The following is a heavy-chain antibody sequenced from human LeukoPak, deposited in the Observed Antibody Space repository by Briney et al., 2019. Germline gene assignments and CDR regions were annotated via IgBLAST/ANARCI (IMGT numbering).Heavy chain of an antibody. CDR1: GYTFTNYG. J-gene: IGHJ4*02. D-gene: IGHD2-2*01. CDR2: ISAYNGNT. V-gene: IGHV1-18*01. Sequence: VKVSCKASGYTFTNYGISWVRQAPGQGLEWMGWISAYNGNTNYAQKLQGRVTMTTDTSTSTAYMELRSLTSDDTAVYYCARVGAYCTTTSCLDYWGQGTLVTVSS. CDR3: ARVGAYCTTTSCLDY.